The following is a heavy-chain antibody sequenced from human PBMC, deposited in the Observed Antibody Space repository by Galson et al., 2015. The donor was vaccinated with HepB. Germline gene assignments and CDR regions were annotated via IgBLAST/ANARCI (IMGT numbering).Heavy chain of an antibody. V-gene: IGHV3-7*03. D-gene: IGHD6-13*01. CDR3: AREKVAADGRLDY. Sequence: SLRLSCAASGFTFSSYWMSWVRQAPGKGLEWVANIKQDGSEKYYVDSVKGRFTISRDNAKNSLYLQMNSQRAEDTAVYYCAREKVAADGRLDYWGQGTLVTVSS. CDR2: IKQDGSEK. J-gene: IGHJ4*02. CDR1: GFTFSSYW.